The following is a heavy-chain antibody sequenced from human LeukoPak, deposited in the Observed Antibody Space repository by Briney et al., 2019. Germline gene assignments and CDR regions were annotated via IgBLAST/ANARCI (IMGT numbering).Heavy chain of an antibody. CDR3: ARDKAHTYGYYFGP. V-gene: IGHV4-4*08. CDR1: GDAISTYY. Sequence: SETLSLTCTVSGDAISTYYWNWIRQTPGKGLEWIGHIANGRTDYNPSLKSRVFISVDTSKNQISLKLTSVTAADTAVYFCARDKAHTYGYYFGPWGQGTQVLVSS. J-gene: IGHJ4*02. CDR2: IANGRT. D-gene: IGHD3-10*01.